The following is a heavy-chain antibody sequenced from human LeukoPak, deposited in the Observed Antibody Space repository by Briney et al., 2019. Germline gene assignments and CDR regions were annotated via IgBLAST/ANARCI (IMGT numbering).Heavy chain of an antibody. D-gene: IGHD3-10*01. CDR2: IYSGSST. Sequence: GGSLRLSCAASGFTVSSNYMSWVRQAPGKGLEWVSVIYSGSSTYYADSVKGRFTISRDNSKNTMYLRMNSLRAEDTAIYYCARGRLVRGLFISHDYWGQGNLVTVSS. CDR1: GFTVSSNY. V-gene: IGHV3-53*01. CDR3: ARGRLVRGLFISHDY. J-gene: IGHJ4*02.